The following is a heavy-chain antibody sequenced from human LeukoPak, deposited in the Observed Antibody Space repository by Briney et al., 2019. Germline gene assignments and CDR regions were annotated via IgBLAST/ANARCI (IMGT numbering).Heavy chain of an antibody. J-gene: IGHJ4*02. V-gene: IGHV1-18*01. Sequence: ASVKVSCKASGYTFISYGISWVRQAPGQGLEWMGWISAYNGNRNYAQKLQGRVTMTTDTSTSTAYMELRSLRSDDTAVYYCARDYYFWSGYYIGPPEGPNYFDYWGQGTLVTVSS. CDR3: ARDYYFWSGYYIGPPEGPNYFDY. D-gene: IGHD3-3*01. CDR1: GYTFISYG. CDR2: ISAYNGNR.